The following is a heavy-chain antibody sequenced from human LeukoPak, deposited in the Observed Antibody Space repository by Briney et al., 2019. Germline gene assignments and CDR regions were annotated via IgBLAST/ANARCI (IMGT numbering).Heavy chain of an antibody. CDR3: ARNTFMDV. V-gene: IGHV1-2*02. CDR1: GYTFTSYY. D-gene: IGHD3-16*01. Sequence: VASVKVSCKASGYTFTSYYMYWVRQAPGQGLEWMGIINPNRGSTSYAQKFQGRVTMTRDTSISTAYMELSRLRSDDTAVYYCARNTFMDVWGKGTTVAVSS. CDR2: INPNRGST. J-gene: IGHJ6*03.